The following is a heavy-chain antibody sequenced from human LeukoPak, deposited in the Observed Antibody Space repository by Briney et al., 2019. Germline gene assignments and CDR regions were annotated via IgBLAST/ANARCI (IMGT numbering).Heavy chain of an antibody. CDR1: GFTFSNHW. V-gene: IGHV3-74*01. J-gene: IGHJ4*02. D-gene: IGHD5-18*01. CDR3: ARGGSDTAMAHDY. Sequence: PGGSLRLSCAASGFTFSNHWMHWVRQAPGKGLMWVSRINRDGSRTDYADSVKGRFTISRDDAKNTLYLQVNSLRAEDTAVYFCARGGSDTAMAHDYWGQGTQVTVSS. CDR2: INRDGSRT.